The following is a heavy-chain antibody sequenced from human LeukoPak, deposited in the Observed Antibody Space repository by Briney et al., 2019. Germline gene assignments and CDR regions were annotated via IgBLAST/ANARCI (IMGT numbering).Heavy chain of an antibody. D-gene: IGHD6-19*01. J-gene: IGHJ4*02. V-gene: IGHV3-23*01. Sequence: GGSLRLSCAASGFTFSSYAMSWVRQAPGKGLEWVSAISGSGDSTYYADSVKGRFTISRDNSKNTLCLQMNSLRAEDTAVYYCANEQWLVPPELEVDYWGQGTLVTVSS. CDR1: GFTFSSYA. CDR3: ANEQWLVPPELEVDY. CDR2: ISGSGDST.